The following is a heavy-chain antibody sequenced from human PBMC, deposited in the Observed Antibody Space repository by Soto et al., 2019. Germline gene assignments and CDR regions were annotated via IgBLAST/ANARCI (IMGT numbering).Heavy chain of an antibody. V-gene: IGHV4-30-2*01. CDR2: IYHSGST. CDR1: GGSISSGGYS. J-gene: IGHJ1*01. Sequence: SETLSLTCAVSGGSISSGGYSWSWIRQPPGKGLEWIGYIYHSGSTYYNPSLKSRVTISVDRSKNQFSLKLSSVTAADTAVYYCASARQYYYDSSGYSAEYFQHWGQGTLVTVSS. D-gene: IGHD3-22*01. CDR3: ASARQYYYDSSGYSAEYFQH.